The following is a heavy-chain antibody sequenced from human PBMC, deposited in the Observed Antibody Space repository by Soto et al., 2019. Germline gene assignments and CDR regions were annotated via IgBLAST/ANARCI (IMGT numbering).Heavy chain of an antibody. CDR1: GFTVSAYY. CDR2: IYSGGTT. Sequence: PSETLRLSCAASGFTVSAYYMIWVRQAPGKGLEWVSVIYSGGTTHYADSFQGRFTISRDSSKNTLYLHMNSLRAEDTAVYYCARLSAPTGSYYTAPFDYWGQGTLVTVSS. CDR3: ARLSAPTGSYYTAPFDY. V-gene: IGHV3-53*01. D-gene: IGHD3-10*01. J-gene: IGHJ4*02.